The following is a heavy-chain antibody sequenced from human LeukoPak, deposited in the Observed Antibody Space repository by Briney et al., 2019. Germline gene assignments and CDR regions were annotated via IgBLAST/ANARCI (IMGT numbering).Heavy chain of an antibody. Sequence: ASVKVSCKASGYTFTGYYMHWVRQAPGKGLEWMGGFDPEDGETIYAQKFQGRVTMTEDTSTDTAYMELSSLRSEDTAVYYCATETALRLGELSLYRMDYWGQGTLVTVSS. CDR2: FDPEDGET. CDR3: ATETALRLGELSLYRMDY. CDR1: GYTFTGYY. D-gene: IGHD3-16*02. J-gene: IGHJ4*02. V-gene: IGHV1-24*01.